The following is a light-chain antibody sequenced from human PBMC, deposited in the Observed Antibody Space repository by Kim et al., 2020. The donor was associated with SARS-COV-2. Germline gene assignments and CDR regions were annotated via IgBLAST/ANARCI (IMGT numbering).Light chain of an antibody. CDR2: GAS. V-gene: IGKV3-15*01. J-gene: IGKJ2*01. Sequence: EIVMTQSPATLSVSPGERATLSCRASQSIGIYLAWYQQKPGQAPRLLIYGASTRATGVPGRFSGSGSGTEFTLTITSLQSEDFATYYCQQYNDWPPGDTFGQGTKLAI. CDR3: QQYNDWPPGDT. CDR1: QSIGIY.